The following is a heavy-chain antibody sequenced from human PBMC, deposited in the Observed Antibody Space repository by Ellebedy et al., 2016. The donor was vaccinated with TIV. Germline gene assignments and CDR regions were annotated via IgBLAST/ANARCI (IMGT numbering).Heavy chain of an antibody. V-gene: IGHV3-7*04. Sequence: PGGSLRLSCGASGFSFSTIWMTWVLQAPGKGLEWVAKIKQDGSEKNYVDSVRVRFTISTDNAKNSLYLQMNSMRVEDTAVYYCARKNWTNDYWGQGTLVTVSS. CDR3: ARKNWTNDY. J-gene: IGHJ4*02. CDR2: IKQDGSEK. CDR1: GFSFSTIW. D-gene: IGHD1/OR15-1a*01.